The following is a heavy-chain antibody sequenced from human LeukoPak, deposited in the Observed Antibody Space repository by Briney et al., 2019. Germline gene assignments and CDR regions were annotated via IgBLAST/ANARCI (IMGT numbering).Heavy chain of an antibody. J-gene: IGHJ4*02. D-gene: IGHD3-9*01. V-gene: IGHV1-18*01. CDR3: ARVLIVGYYDILTGYYPDY. CDR2: ISAYNGNT. CDR1: GGTFSSYT. Sequence: ASVKVSCKTSGGTFSSYTISWVRQAPGQGLEWMGWISAYNGNTNYAQKLQGRVTMTTDTSTSTAYMELRSLRSDDTAVYYCARVLIVGYYDILTGYYPDYWGQGTLVTVSS.